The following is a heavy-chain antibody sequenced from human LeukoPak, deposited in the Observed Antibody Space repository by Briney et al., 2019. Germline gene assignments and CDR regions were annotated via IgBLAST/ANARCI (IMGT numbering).Heavy chain of an antibody. V-gene: IGHV3-30*02. CDR3: AKDYIVLMVYAIRREYYFDY. Sequence: GGSLRLSCAASGFTFSSYGMHWVRQAPGKGLEWVALIRYDGSNKYYADSVKGRFTISRDNSKNTLYLQMNSLRAEDTAVYYCAKDYIVLMVYAIRREYYFDYWGQGTLVTVSS. D-gene: IGHD2-8*01. CDR1: GFTFSSYG. CDR2: IRYDGSNK. J-gene: IGHJ4*02.